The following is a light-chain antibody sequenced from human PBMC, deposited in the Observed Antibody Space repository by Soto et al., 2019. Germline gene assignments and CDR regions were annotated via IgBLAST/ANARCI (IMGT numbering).Light chain of an antibody. CDR1: QSVSSN. J-gene: IGKJ1*01. CDR2: GAS. Sequence: DIVLTQSPVTLSWSPGERATLSCRASQSVSSNLAWYQQKPGQAPRLLIYGASTRATGIPARFSGSGSGTEFTLTISSLQSEDFAVYYCQQYNNWPRTFGQGTKVDIK. CDR3: QQYNNWPRT. V-gene: IGKV3-15*01.